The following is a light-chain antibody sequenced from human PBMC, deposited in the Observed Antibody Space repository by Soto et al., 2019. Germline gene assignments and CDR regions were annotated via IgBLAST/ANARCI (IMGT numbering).Light chain of an antibody. V-gene: IGKV1-39*01. CDR3: QQSSSTPLT. Sequence: IHMTQSPSSLSASVGDRVTITCRASETISLYLNWYQHKPGQAPKLLIYGASKLQSGVPPRFSGSGSGTDFALSITGLQTEDFATYYCQQSSSTPLTFGGGTKVEIK. CDR2: GAS. CDR1: ETISLY. J-gene: IGKJ4*01.